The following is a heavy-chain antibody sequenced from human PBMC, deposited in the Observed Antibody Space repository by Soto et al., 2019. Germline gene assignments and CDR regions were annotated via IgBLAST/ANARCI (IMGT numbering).Heavy chain of an antibody. CDR3: ARRLTTTVSALGY. D-gene: IGHD4-17*01. CDR2: ISSDGVNK. CDR1: GFTFSSYA. J-gene: IGHJ4*02. Sequence: QVQLVESGGGVVQPGGSLTLSCKASGFTFSSYAIHWVRQAPGKGLEWVSVISSDGVNKHSAESVRGRVVISRDNSKNTVHLEMNRLRLEDTAVYFCARRLTTTVSALGYWGQGSLVNVAS. V-gene: IGHV3-30*09.